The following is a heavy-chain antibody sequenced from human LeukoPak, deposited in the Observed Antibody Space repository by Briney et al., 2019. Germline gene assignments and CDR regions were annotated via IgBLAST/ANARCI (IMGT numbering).Heavy chain of an antibody. CDR3: ARGRVTVIGY. CDR2: IYYSGST. D-gene: IGHD4-17*01. CDR1: GGSISSYY. J-gene: IGHJ4*02. V-gene: IGHV4-59*12. Sequence: SETLSLTCTVSGGSISSYYWSWIRQPPGKGLEWIGYIYYSGSTNYNPSLKSRGTISVDTAKSQFSLKLSSVTAADTAVYYCARGRVTVIGYWGQGTLVTVSS.